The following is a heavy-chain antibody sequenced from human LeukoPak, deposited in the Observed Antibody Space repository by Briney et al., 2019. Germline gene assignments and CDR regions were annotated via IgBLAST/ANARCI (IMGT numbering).Heavy chain of an antibody. V-gene: IGHV4-39*07. CDR3: ARDYYYDSSVLPLEFDY. CDR1: GGSISSSSYY. J-gene: IGHJ4*02. Sequence: SETLSLTCTVSGGSISSSSYYWGWIRQPPGKGLEWIGSIYYSGSTYYNPSLKSRVTISVDTSKNQFSLKLSSVTAADTAVYYCARDYYYDSSVLPLEFDYWGQGTLVTVSS. D-gene: IGHD3-22*01. CDR2: IYYSGST.